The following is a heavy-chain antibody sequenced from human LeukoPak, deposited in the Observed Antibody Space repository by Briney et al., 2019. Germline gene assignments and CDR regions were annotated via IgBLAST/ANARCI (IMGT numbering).Heavy chain of an antibody. CDR1: GGTFSIYA. CDR2: IIPIFGTA. D-gene: IGHD6-13*01. V-gene: IGHV1-69*13. J-gene: IGHJ4*02. Sequence: ASVKVSCTASGGTFSIYAISWVRQAPGQGLEWMGGIIPIFGTANYAQKFQGRVTITADESTSTAYMELSSLRSEDTAVYYCARGGSSSSWYSGGYFDYWGQGTLVTVSS. CDR3: ARGGSSSSWYSGGYFDY.